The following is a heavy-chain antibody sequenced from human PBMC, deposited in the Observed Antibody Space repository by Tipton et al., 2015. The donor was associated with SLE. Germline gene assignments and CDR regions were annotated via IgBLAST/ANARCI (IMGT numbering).Heavy chain of an antibody. CDR2: IYHSGST. V-gene: IGHV4-4*02. CDR1: GGSISSSNW. J-gene: IGHJ5*02. D-gene: IGHD2-2*02. Sequence: TLSLTCAVSGGSISSSNWWSWVRQPPGKGLEWIGEIYHSGSTNYNPSLKSRVTISVDKSKNQFSLKLSPVTAADTAVYYCAREDSSSWFYTRFDPWGQGTLVTVSS. CDR3: AREDSSSWFYTRFDP.